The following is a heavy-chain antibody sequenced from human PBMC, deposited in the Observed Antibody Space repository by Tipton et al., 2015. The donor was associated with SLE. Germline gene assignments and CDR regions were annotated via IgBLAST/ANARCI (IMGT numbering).Heavy chain of an antibody. CDR1: GFTFGDYA. CDR3: TRAAAGAGAAFDI. D-gene: IGHD6-13*01. CDR2: IRSKAYGGTT. V-gene: IGHV3-49*03. J-gene: IGHJ3*02. Sequence: RSLRLSCTASGFTFGDYAMSWFRQAPGKGLEWVGFIRSKAYGGTTEYGASVKGRFTISRGDSKSIAYLQMNSLKTEGTAVYYCTRAAAGAGAAFDIWGQGTMVTVSS.